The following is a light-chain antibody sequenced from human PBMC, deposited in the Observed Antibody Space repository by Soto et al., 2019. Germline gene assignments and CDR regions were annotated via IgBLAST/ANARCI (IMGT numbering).Light chain of an antibody. CDR2: EVS. Sequence: QSVLTQPASVSGSPGQSITISCTGTSSDVGAYKYVSWYQHHPGKAPQLMISEVSNRPSWVSDRFSGSKIGNTASLTISGLQAEDEADYYCISYRSAPNPYVFGTGTKLTVL. CDR1: SSDVGAYKY. J-gene: IGLJ1*01. V-gene: IGLV2-14*01. CDR3: ISYRSAPNPYV.